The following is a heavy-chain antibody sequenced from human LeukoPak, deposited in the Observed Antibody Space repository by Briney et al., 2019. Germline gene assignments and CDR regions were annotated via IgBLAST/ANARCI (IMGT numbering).Heavy chain of an antibody. J-gene: IGHJ3*02. CDR2: INPNSGGT. V-gene: IGHV1-2*02. CDR3: ASLGFDWLLDDAFDI. CDR1: GYTFTGYY. Sequence: ASVKVSCKASGYTFTGYYMHWVRQAPGQGLEWMGWINPNSGGTNYAQKFQGRVTMTRDTSISTAYMELSRLRSDDTAVYYCASLGFDWLLDDAFDIWGQGTMVTVSS. D-gene: IGHD3-9*01.